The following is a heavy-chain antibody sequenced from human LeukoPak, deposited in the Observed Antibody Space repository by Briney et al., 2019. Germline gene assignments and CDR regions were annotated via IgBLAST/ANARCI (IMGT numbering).Heavy chain of an antibody. Sequence: TGGSLRLSCAASGFTFSSYGMSWVRQAPGKGLEWVSAISRSGGTTYYADSVKGRFTISGDKSKNTLYLQMNSLRAEDTAVYYCARPTYCSSTSCYDFFDYWGQGTLVTVSS. CDR3: ARPTYCSSTSCYDFFDY. CDR1: GFTFSSYG. J-gene: IGHJ4*02. CDR2: ISRSGGTT. V-gene: IGHV3-23*01. D-gene: IGHD2-2*01.